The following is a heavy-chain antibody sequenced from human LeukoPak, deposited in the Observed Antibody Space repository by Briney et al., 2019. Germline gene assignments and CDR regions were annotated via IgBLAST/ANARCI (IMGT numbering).Heavy chain of an antibody. CDR3: ARDPIAAVRFDY. V-gene: IGHV3-33*08. Sequence: GGSLRLSCAASGFTFSSYWMSWVRQAPGKGLEWVAVIWYDGSNKYYADSVKGRFTISRDNSKNTLYLQMNSLRAEDTAVYYCARDPIAAVRFDYWGQGTLVTVSS. CDR1: GFTFSSYW. D-gene: IGHD6-13*01. CDR2: IWYDGSNK. J-gene: IGHJ4*02.